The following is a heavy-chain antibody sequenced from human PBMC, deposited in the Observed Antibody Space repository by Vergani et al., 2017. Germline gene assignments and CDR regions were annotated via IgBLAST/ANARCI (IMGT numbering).Heavy chain of an antibody. Sequence: QVQLVQSGAEVKKPGSSVKVSCKASGGTFSSYAISWVRQAPGQGLEWMGGSIPIFGTANYAQKFQGRVPITADESTNTAYMELSSLRSEDTAVYYCARGGSSDNYYYYYMDVWGKGTTVTVSS. CDR2: SIPIFGTA. J-gene: IGHJ6*03. D-gene: IGHD6-13*01. V-gene: IGHV1-69*01. CDR1: GGTFSSYA. CDR3: ARGGSSDNYYYYYMDV.